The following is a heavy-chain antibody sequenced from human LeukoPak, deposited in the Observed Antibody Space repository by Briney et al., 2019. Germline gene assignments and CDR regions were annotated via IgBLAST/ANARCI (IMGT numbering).Heavy chain of an antibody. J-gene: IGHJ4*02. D-gene: IGHD1-1*01. CDR1: GFNLSAYS. V-gene: IGHV3-21*01. Sequence: GGSLRLSCGSSGFNLSAYSMNWVRQAPGRGLEWVSSISPTGGAIFYADSLRGRFTISRDNAKNSLYLQMNSLRAEDTALYFCASGIRERGFDYWGQGTLVTVSS. CDR2: ISPTGGAI. CDR3: ASGIRERGFDY.